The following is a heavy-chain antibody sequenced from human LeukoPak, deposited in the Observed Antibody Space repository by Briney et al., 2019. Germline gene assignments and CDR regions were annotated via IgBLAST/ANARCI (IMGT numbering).Heavy chain of an antibody. V-gene: IGHV1-18*01. CDR2: ISAYNGNT. CDR3: ARVRSPRISLDY. CDR1: GYTFTSYG. D-gene: IGHD2/OR15-2a*01. Sequence: ASVKVSCKASGYTFTSYGISWVRQAPGQGLEWMGWISAYNGNTNYAQKLQGRVTMTTDTATSTAYMELRSLRSDDTAVYYCARVRSPRISLDYWGQGTLVTVSS. J-gene: IGHJ4*02.